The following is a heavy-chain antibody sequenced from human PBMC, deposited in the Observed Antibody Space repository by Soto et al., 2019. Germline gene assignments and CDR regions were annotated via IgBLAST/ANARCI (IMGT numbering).Heavy chain of an antibody. CDR1: GFTFSGYA. Sequence: PGGSLRLSCAASGFTFSGYAMNWVRQSPGKGLEWVSAIGGGGASTYYADSVKGRFTISRDNSKNTMYLQINSLRAEDTAIYYCENSSGNYRWYGMDVWGQGTTVTVSS. D-gene: IGHD3-22*01. J-gene: IGHJ6*02. CDR3: ENSSGNYRWYGMDV. CDR2: IGGGGAST. V-gene: IGHV3-23*01.